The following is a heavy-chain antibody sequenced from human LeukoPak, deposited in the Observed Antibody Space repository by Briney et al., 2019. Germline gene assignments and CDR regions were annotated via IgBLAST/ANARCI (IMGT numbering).Heavy chain of an antibody. J-gene: IGHJ4*02. CDR2: IYYSGTT. D-gene: IGHD6-13*01. Sequence: PSETLSLTCTVSGGSISSYFWSWIRQPPGKGLEWIGYIYYSGTTNYNPSLKSRVTISVDTSKNQFSLKLCSVTAADTAVYYCARGVYIAAAQYAYWGQGTLVTVSS. CDR3: ARGVYIAAAQYAY. CDR1: GGSISSYF. V-gene: IGHV4-59*01.